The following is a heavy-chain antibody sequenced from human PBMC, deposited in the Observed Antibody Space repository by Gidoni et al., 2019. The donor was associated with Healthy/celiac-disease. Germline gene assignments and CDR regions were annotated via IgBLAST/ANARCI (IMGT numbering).Heavy chain of an antibody. CDR1: GFTFDDYA. CDR2: ISWNSGSI. Sequence: EVQLVESGGGLVQPGRSLRLSCAASGFTFDDYAMHWVRQAPGKGLEWVSGISWNSGSIGYADSVKGRFTISRDNAKNSLYLQMNSLRAEDTALYYCATLADELADFDYWGQGTLVTVSS. J-gene: IGHJ4*02. D-gene: IGHD1-7*01. V-gene: IGHV3-9*01. CDR3: ATLADELADFDY.